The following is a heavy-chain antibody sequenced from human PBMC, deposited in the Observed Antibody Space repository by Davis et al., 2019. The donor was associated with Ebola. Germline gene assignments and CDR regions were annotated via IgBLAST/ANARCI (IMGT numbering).Heavy chain of an antibody. J-gene: IGHJ6*03. CDR3: VRQQLNYYYYVDV. Sequence: PSETLSLPCTVSGDSIRSSSYYWGWIRQPPGEELEWIGSIFHGGRTYYNPSLKSRVTMSVDTSNHQFSLKLTSVAAADSAVYYCVRQQLNYYYYVDVWGKGTTVTVSS. D-gene: IGHD6-13*01. V-gene: IGHV4-39*07. CDR2: IFHGGRT. CDR1: GDSIRSSSYY.